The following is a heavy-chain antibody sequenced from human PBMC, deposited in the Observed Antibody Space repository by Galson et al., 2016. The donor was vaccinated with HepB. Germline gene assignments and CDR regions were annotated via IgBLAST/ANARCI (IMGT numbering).Heavy chain of an antibody. CDR2: MSYDGSNK. J-gene: IGHJ5*02. V-gene: IGHV3-30*04. D-gene: IGHD6-19*01. Sequence: SLRLSCAASGFTFSSYAMHWVRQAPGKGLEWVAVMSYDGSNKYYADSVKGRFTISRDNSKNTLFLQMNSLRAEDTAVYFCARDPHASGWAAYYFDAWGQGTLVTVSS. CDR1: GFTFSSYA. CDR3: ARDPHASGWAAYYFDA.